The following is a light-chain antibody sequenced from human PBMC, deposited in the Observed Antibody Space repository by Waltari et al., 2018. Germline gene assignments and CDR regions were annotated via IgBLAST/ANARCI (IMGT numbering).Light chain of an antibody. V-gene: IGLV2-23*01. CDR1: NSDVGRYNL. J-gene: IGLJ3*02. CDR2: EGS. CDR3: CSYAGSSTPNWV. Sequence: QSALTQPASVSGSPGQSITISCTGTNSDVGRYNLVSWYQHHPGKAPKLMIYEGSKRPSGVSSRFSGSKSGNTASLTISGLQAEDETDYYCCSYAGSSTPNWVFGGGTKLTVL.